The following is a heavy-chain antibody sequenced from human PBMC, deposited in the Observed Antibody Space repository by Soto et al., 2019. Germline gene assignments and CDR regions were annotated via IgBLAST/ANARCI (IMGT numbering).Heavy chain of an antibody. D-gene: IGHD3-22*01. Sequence: ASVKVSCKASGYTFTGYYMHWVRQAPGQGLEWMGWINPNSGGTNYAQKFQGWVTMTRDTSISTAYMELSRLRSDDTALYYCARETYYYDSSGYPDAFDIWGKGTRV. CDR2: INPNSGGT. J-gene: IGHJ3*02. V-gene: IGHV1-2*04. CDR1: GYTFTGYY. CDR3: ARETYYYDSSGYPDAFDI.